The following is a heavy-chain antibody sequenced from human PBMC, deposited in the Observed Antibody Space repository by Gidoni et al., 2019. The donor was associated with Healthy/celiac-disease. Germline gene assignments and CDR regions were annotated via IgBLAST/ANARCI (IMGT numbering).Heavy chain of an antibody. CDR2: IYSGGNT. V-gene: IGHV3-53*01. J-gene: IGHJ3*02. CDR3: ARGGSLDAFDI. Sequence: GKGLEWVSVIYSGGNTYYADSVKGRFTISKDNSKNTLYLKMNSLRTEDTAVYYCARGGSLDAFDIWGQGTMVTVSS. D-gene: IGHD1-26*01.